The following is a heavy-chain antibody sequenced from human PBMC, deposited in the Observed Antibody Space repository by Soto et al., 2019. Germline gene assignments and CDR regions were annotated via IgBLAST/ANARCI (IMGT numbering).Heavy chain of an antibody. CDR3: TTGGRGYSYRRDY. CDR2: IKSKTDGGTT. V-gene: IGHV3-15*01. D-gene: IGHD5-18*01. CDR1: GFTFTNAW. J-gene: IGHJ4*02. Sequence: EVQLVESGGGLVKVGGSLRISCAVSGFTFTNAWMSWVRQAPGKGLEWVGRIKSKTDGGTTDYAAPVKGRFTISRDDSKNTLYLQMNSLKTEDTAVYYCTTGGRGYSYRRDYWGQGTLVTVSS.